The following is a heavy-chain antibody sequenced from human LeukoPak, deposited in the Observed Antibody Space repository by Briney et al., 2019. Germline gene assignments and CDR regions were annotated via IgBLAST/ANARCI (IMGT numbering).Heavy chain of an antibody. V-gene: IGHV3-23*01. J-gene: IGHJ4*02. Sequence: GGSLRLSCAASGFAFSSYAMTWVRQAPGKGLEWVSAISGSGGSTFYADSVKGRFTISRDTSKNTLYLQMNSLRAEDTAVYYCAKVPAAMKVFDYWGQGTLVTVSS. CDR1: GFAFSSYA. D-gene: IGHD6-25*01. CDR2: ISGSGGST. CDR3: AKVPAAMKVFDY.